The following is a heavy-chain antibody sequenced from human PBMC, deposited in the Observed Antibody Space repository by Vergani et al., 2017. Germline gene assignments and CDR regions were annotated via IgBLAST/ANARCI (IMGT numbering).Heavy chain of an antibody. CDR3: ARGSRCNGWYFDY. CDR2: IWYDGSNK. J-gene: IGHJ4*02. V-gene: IGHV3-33*01. D-gene: IGHD6-19*01. Sequence: QVQLVESGGGVVQPGRSLRLSCAASGFTFSSYGMHWVRQAPGKGLEWVAVIWYDGSNKYYADSVKGRFTISRDNSKNTLYLQMNSLRAEDTAVYYCARGSRCNGWYFDYWGQGTLVTVSS. CDR1: GFTFSSYG.